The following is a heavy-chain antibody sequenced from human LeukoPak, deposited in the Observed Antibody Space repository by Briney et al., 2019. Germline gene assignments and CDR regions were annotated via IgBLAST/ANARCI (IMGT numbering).Heavy chain of an antibody. V-gene: IGHV1-2*02. Sequence: ASVKVSCKASGYTFTDYYIHWMRQAPGQGLEWMGWINPKRGVTTYAQKFQGRVTMTRDTPITTAYMELTRLRSDDTTTYYCARERNYGDYGNAFDVWGQGTKVTASS. CDR1: GYTFTDYY. CDR3: ARERNYGDYGNAFDV. J-gene: IGHJ3*01. CDR2: INPKRGVT. D-gene: IGHD4-17*01.